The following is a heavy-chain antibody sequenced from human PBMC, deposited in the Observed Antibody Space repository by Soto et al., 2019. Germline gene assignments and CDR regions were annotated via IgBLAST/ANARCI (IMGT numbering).Heavy chain of an antibody. D-gene: IGHD2-21*02. J-gene: IGHJ1*01. CDR1: GFTFSSYA. V-gene: IGHV3-30-3*01. CDR2: ISYDGSNK. Sequence: QVQLVESGGGVVQPGRSLRLSCAASGFTFSSYAMHWVRQAPGKGLEWVAVISYDGSNKYYADSVKGRFTISRDNSKNSLYLQMNSLSAADTAVYYCASGYVAYCGGDCHSGRYFQHWGQGTLVTVFS. CDR3: ASGYVAYCGGDCHSGRYFQH.